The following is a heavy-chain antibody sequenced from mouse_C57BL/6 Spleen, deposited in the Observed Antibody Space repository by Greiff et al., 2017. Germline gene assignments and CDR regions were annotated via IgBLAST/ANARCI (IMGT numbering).Heavy chain of an antibody. CDR3: ARPSDYAMDY. CDR1: GYAFTNYL. J-gene: IGHJ4*01. D-gene: IGHD3-1*01. CDR2: INPGSGGT. V-gene: IGHV1-54*01. Sequence: VMLVESGAELVRPGTSVKVSCKASGYAFTNYLIEWVKQRPGQGLEWIGVINPGSGGTNYNEKFKGKATLTADKSSSTAYMQLSSLTSEDSAVYFCARPSDYAMDYWGQGTSVTVSS.